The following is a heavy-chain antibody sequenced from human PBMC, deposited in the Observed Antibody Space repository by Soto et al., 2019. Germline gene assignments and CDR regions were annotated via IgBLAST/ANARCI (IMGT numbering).Heavy chain of an antibody. D-gene: IGHD6-13*01. CDR3: ARNGGNTWYYFDS. Sequence: QVQLQQWGAGLLKPSETLSLTCAVNGGSFTGYYGAWIRQSPEKGLEWIGEISHSGTTKYNPSLKSRVXISADXXKNQFSLKLSSVTAADTGMYYCARNGGNTWYYFDSWGQGTVVTVSS. CDR2: ISHSGTT. V-gene: IGHV4-34*01. CDR1: GGSFTGYY. J-gene: IGHJ4*02.